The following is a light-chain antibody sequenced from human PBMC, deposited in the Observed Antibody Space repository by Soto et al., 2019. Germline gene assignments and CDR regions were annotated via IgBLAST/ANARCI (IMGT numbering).Light chain of an antibody. CDR3: SSHGGANKFYV. J-gene: IGLJ1*01. Sequence: QSALTQPPSASGSPGQSVTIYCAGTSSDIGAYNYVSWYQQHPGKTPKLMIYEVTKRPSGVPDRFSASKSGNTASLTVSGLQAEDEADYYCSSHGGANKFYVFGTGTKLTVL. V-gene: IGLV2-8*01. CDR2: EVT. CDR1: SSDIGAYNY.